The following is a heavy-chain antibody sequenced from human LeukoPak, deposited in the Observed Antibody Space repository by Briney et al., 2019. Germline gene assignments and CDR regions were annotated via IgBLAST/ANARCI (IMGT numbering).Heavy chain of an antibody. CDR2: IYYSGTT. J-gene: IGHJ4*02. CDR1: GGSISSYY. CDR3: ARHLAPYRPFYS. V-gene: IGHV4-59*08. Sequence: PSETLSLTCTVSGGSISSYYWSWIRQPPGKGLEWIGYIYYSGTTNYNPSPKSRVTISVDTSKNQFSLKLSSVTAADTAVYYCARHLAPYRPFYSWGQGPLVTVSS. D-gene: IGHD1-14*01.